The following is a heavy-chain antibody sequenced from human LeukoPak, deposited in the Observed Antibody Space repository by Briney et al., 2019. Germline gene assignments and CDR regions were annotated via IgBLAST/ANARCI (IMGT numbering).Heavy chain of an antibody. CDR1: GGSFSTYY. J-gene: IGHJ4*02. CDR3: AGHNDLLTPYWARGPAFDY. D-gene: IGHD3-9*01. V-gene: IGHV4-34*01. CDR2: INHSGGS. Sequence: PSETLSLTCGVSGGSFSTYYWRWIRQSPGKGLEWIGEINHSGGSKYNPSLRTRVIISLDTSKNLFSLNLTSVTAADTAVYYCAGHNDLLTPYWARGPAFDYWGQGTLVTVSS.